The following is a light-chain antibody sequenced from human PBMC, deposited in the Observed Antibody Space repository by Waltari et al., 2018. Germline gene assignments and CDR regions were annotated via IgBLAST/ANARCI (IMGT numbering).Light chain of an antibody. J-gene: IGLJ2*01. Sequence: VLTQPHSVSASPGKTVKISCTRSSGSISGHYVHWYQQRPGSVPTTVIYEDSQRPSGGPDRFSGSIDRSSNSASLIISGLKTEDESHYYCQSYDSSNYVVFGGGTTLTVL. CDR1: SGSISGHY. CDR3: QSYDSSNYVV. V-gene: IGLV6-57*03. CDR2: EDS.